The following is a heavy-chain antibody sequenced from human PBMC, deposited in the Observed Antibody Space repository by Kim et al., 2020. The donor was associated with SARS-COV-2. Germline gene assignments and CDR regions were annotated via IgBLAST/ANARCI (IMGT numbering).Heavy chain of an antibody. J-gene: IGHJ6*01. Sequence: GGSLRLSCAASGFTFSSYDMHWVRQATGKGLEWVSAIGTDGDINYSGSVKGRVSISRENTKNSLYLQMNSRTAGDTAVQYCARALARRAVAGDCYDYGM. CDR1: GFTFSSYD. D-gene: IGHD6-19*01. CDR3: ARALARRAVAGDCYDYGM. V-gene: IGHV3-13*01. CDR2: IGTDGDI.